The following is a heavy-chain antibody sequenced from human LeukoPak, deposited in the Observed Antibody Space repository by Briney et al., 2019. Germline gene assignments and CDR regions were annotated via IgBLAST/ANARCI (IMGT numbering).Heavy chain of an antibody. CDR1: GGSFSGYY. Sequence: SETLSLTCAVYGGSFSGYYWSWIRQPPGKGLGWIGEINHSGSTNYNPSLKSRVTISVDTSKNQFSLKLSSVTAADTAVYYCARGRVGRIQLWSRTGYFDYWGQGTLVTVSS. CDR2: INHSGST. D-gene: IGHD5-18*01. V-gene: IGHV4-34*01. J-gene: IGHJ4*02. CDR3: ARGRVGRIQLWSRTGYFDY.